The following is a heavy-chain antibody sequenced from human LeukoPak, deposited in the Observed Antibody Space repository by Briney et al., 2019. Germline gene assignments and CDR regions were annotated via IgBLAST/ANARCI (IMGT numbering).Heavy chain of an antibody. J-gene: IGHJ4*02. CDR1: GGSISSYY. Sequence: SETLSLTCTVSGGSISSYYWSWIRQPPGKGLEWIGYIYYSGSTNYNPSLKSRVTISVDTSKNQFSLKLTSVTAADTAVYYCAGVTNWNYGLDYWGQGTLVTVSS. V-gene: IGHV4-59*01. D-gene: IGHD1-7*01. CDR3: AGVTNWNYGLDY. CDR2: IYYSGST.